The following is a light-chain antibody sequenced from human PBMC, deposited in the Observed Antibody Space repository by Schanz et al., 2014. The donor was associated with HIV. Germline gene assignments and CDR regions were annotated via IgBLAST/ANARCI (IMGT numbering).Light chain of an antibody. Sequence: IVLTQSPVILSLSPGERATLSCRASQTVSSNSLGWYQQKRGQVPRLLIYGASTRATGVPARFSGSGSGTEFTLTISSLQSEDFATYFCLQDYNYPQTFGQGTKVEV. V-gene: IGKV3D-7*01. CDR3: LQDYNYPQT. CDR2: GAS. J-gene: IGKJ1*01. CDR1: QTVSSNS.